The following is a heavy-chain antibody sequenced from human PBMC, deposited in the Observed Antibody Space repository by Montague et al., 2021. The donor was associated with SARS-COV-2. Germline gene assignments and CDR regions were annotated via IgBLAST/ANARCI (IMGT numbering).Heavy chain of an antibody. CDR3: ANYGSGSYQDY. J-gene: IGHJ4*02. CDR2: ISYDGSNK. Sequence: SLRLSCAASGFTFSSYAMHWVRQAPGKGLEWVAVISYDGSNKYYADSVKGRFTISRDNSKNTLYLQTNSLRAEDTAVYYCANYGSGSYQDYWGQGTLVTVSS. V-gene: IGHV3-30*04. D-gene: IGHD3-10*01. CDR1: GFTFSSYA.